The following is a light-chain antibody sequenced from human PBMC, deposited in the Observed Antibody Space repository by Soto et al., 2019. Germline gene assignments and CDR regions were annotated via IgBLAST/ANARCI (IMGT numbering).Light chain of an antibody. CDR2: ATS. CDR3: QQGYTSRWT. V-gene: IGKV1-39*01. J-gene: IGKJ1*01. Sequence: DIQMTQSPSSLSASVGDRVTITCRAGQDIRSYLNWYQQKPGKAPQLLIYATSFLQIGVPSRFSASGSGTDFSLVITDLQLEDSATYYCQQGYTSRWTSGQGTMVEI. CDR1: QDIRSY.